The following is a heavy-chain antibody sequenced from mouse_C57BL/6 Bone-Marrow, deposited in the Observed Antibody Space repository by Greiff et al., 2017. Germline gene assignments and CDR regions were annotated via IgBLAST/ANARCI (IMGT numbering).Heavy chain of an antibody. Sequence: EVQLQQSGPGLVKPSQTVFLTCTVTGISITTGNYRWSWIRQFPGNKLEWIGYIYSSGTITYNTSLTSRTTITRDTTKNQFFLEMNSLTAEETATYYCARESYDGFDYWGQGTTLTGSS. CDR2: IYSSGTI. J-gene: IGHJ2*01. D-gene: IGHD2-3*01. CDR3: ARESYDGFDY. CDR1: GISITTGNYR. V-gene: IGHV3-5*01.